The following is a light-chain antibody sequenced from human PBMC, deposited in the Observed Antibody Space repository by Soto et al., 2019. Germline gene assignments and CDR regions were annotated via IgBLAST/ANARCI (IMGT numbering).Light chain of an antibody. CDR1: SSVVGSYNR. CDR3: NSYTGSSTYV. J-gene: IGLJ1*01. V-gene: IGLV2-18*02. CDR2: EVS. Sequence: QSVLTQPPSVSGSPGQSVAISCTGTSSVVGSYNRVSWYQQPPGAAPKLMIYEVSNRPSGVPDRFSGSKSGNTASLTISGLQAEDEAEYYCNSYTGSSTYVFGTGTKVTVL.